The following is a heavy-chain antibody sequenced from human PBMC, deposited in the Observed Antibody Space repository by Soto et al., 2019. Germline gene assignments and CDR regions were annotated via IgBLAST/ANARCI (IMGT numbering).Heavy chain of an antibody. CDR1: GGTFSSYT. CDR3: ASARVEATSDY. Sequence: ASVKVSCKASGGTFSSYTISWVRQAPGQGLEWMGRIIPILGIANYAQKFQGRVTITADKSTSTAYKEMSSLRSEDTAVYYCASARVEATSDYWGQGTLVTVSS. CDR2: IIPILGIA. D-gene: IGHD1-26*01. J-gene: IGHJ4*02. V-gene: IGHV1-69*02.